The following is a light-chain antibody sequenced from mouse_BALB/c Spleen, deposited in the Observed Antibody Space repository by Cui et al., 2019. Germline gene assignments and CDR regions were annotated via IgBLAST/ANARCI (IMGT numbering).Light chain of an antibody. CDR1: SSVSY. V-gene: IGKV4-68*01. Sequence: IVLTQSLALMSASPGEKVTMTCSASSSVSYMYWYQQKPRSSPKTWIYHTSNLASGVPARFSGSGAGTSYYLTSSSKEAEEAATYYCQQWSSNPYTFGGGTKLEIK. J-gene: IGKJ2*01. CDR3: QQWSSNPYT. CDR2: HTS.